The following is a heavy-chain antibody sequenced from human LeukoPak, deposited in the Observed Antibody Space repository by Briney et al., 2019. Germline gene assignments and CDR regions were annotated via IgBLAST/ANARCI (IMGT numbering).Heavy chain of an antibody. CDR3: ARQPGYSSGWYDY. J-gene: IGHJ4*02. Sequence: GGSLRLSCAASGFTFGDYYMSWIRQAPGKGLEWVSYISSSSSYTNYADSVKGRFTISRDNAKNSLYLQMNSLRAEDTAVYYCARQPGYSSGWYDYWGQGTLVTVSS. V-gene: IGHV3-11*06. CDR1: GFTFGDYY. CDR2: ISSSSSYT. D-gene: IGHD6-19*01.